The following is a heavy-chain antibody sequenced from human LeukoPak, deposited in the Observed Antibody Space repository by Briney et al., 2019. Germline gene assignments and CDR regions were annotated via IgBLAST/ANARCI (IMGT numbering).Heavy chain of an antibody. J-gene: IGHJ3*02. CDR2: ISYDGSNK. CDR1: GFTFSSYG. Sequence: GGSLRLSCAASGFTFSSYGMHWVRQAPGKGLEWVAVISYDGSNKYYADSVKGRFTISRDNSKNTLYLQMNSLRAEDTAVYYCAKGFRGYSGYDYAFDIWGQGTMVTVSS. V-gene: IGHV3-30*18. D-gene: IGHD5-12*01. CDR3: AKGFRGYSGYDYAFDI.